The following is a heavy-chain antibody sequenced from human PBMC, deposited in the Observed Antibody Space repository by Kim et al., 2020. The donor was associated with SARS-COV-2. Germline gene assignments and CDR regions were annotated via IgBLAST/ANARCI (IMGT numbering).Heavy chain of an antibody. CDR1: GFSFSAYN. CDR2: ISSSSSTI. V-gene: IGHV3-48*04. J-gene: IGHJ4*02. Sequence: GRSLRLSCAAAGFSFSAYNMNWVRQAPGKGLEWISYISSSSSTIYYADSVKGRLTPSRDNAKKSLYLQMDSLRAEDTAVYYCARHGPDYWGQGTLVTVSS. CDR3: ARHGPDY.